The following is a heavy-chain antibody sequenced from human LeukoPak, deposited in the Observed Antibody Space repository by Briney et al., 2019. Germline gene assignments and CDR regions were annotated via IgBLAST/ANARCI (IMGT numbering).Heavy chain of an antibody. J-gene: IGHJ5*02. CDR2: IYYSGST. CDR3: ARVGTTVDL. Sequence: PSETLSLTCTVSGGSISSYYWSWIRQPPGKGLEWIGYIYYSGSTNYNPSLKSRVTISVDTSKNQFSLKLSSATAADTAVYYCARVGTTVDLWGQGTLVTVSS. V-gene: IGHV4-59*01. CDR1: GGSISSYY. D-gene: IGHD4-17*01.